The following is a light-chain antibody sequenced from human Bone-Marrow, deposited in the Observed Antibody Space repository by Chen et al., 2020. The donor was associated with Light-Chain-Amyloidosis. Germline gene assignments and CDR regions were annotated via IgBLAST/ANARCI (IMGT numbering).Light chain of an antibody. Sequence: NFMLTQPHSVSESPGKTVIISCTRSSGSIATNYVQWYQQRPGSSPTTVIYEDDQRPSGVPDRFSGSFDRSSNSVSLTISGLKTEDEADYCCQSYQGSSQGVFGGGTKLTVL. V-gene: IGLV6-57*01. CDR3: QSYQGSSQGV. J-gene: IGLJ3*02. CDR2: EDD. CDR1: SGSIATNY.